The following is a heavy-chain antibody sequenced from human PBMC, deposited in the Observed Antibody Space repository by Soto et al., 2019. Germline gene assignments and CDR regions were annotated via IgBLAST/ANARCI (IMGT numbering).Heavy chain of an antibody. D-gene: IGHD3-22*01. CDR3: ARPRYYYDSSGSKYYFDY. CDR2: IIPIFGTA. CDR1: GGTFSSYA. J-gene: IGHJ4*02. V-gene: IGHV1-69*05. Sequence: ASVKVSCKASGGTFSSYAISWVRQAPGQGLEWMGGIIPIFGTANYAQKLQGRVTMTTDTSTSTAYMELRSLRSDDTAVYYCARPRYYYDSSGSKYYFDYWGQGTLVTVSS.